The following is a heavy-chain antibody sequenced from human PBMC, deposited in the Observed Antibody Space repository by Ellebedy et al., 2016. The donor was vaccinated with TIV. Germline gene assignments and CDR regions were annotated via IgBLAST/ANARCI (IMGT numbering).Heavy chain of an antibody. V-gene: IGHV1-18*01. D-gene: IGHD2-21*01. J-gene: IGHJ4*02. CDR3: ARDNAKMRGIYPD. CDR1: GGTFSSYA. Sequence: AASVKVSCKASGGTFSSYAISWVRQAPGQGLEWMGWISAYTGNTNYAQNLQGRVTMTTDTSTSTAYMDLRSLRSDDTAVYYCARDNAKMRGIYPDWGQGTLVTVSS. CDR2: ISAYTGNT.